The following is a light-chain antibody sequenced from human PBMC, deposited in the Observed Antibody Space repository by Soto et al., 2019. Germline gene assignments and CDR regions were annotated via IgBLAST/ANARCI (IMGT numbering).Light chain of an antibody. V-gene: IGKV3-20*01. Sequence: EIVLTQSPGTLSLSPGERATLSCRASQSVSSSYLAWYQQKPGQAPRLLIYGASSRATGIPARFSGSGSGTEFTLTISSLQSEDFAVYYCQQYSGSPTFGQGTKVDI. J-gene: IGKJ1*01. CDR2: GAS. CDR1: QSVSSSY. CDR3: QQYSGSPT.